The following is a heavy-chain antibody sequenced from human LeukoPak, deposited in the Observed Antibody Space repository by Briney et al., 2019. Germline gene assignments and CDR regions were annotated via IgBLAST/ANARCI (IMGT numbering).Heavy chain of an antibody. Sequence: GGSLRLSCAVSGFTFSDHYMSWIRQAPGKGLEWVSYISGSSSGIYSADSVRGRFTISRDNAKNSLYLQMKSLSAEDTAVYYCARGLRGATNAFDIWGQGTMVIVSS. CDR3: ARGLRGATNAFDI. J-gene: IGHJ3*02. D-gene: IGHD1-26*01. CDR2: ISGSSSGI. V-gene: IGHV3-11*01. CDR1: GFTFSDHY.